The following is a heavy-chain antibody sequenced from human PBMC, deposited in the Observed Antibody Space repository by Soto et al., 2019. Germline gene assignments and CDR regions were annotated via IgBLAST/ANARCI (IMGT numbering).Heavy chain of an antibody. CDR1: GYTFTSYG. CDR2: ISAYNGNT. J-gene: IGHJ6*02. CDR3: ARYFFRVAVAGAVDHYYYYGMVF. D-gene: IGHD3-9*01. Sequence: QVQLVQSGAEVKKPGASVKVSCKASGYTFTSYGISWVRQAPGQGLEWMGWISAYNGNTNYAKKLQGRLTMTTDTSTINAYIELRNLSSDDPAVYYCARYFFRVAVAGAVDHYYYYGMVFWLQGTTVTVSS. V-gene: IGHV1-18*01.